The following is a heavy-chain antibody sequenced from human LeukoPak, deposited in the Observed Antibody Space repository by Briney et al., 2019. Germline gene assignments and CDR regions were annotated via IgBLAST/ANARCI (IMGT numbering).Heavy chain of an antibody. CDR1: GFTFSSYE. J-gene: IGHJ4*02. D-gene: IGHD3-10*01. CDR3: ARNRAELLWFGELIDY. V-gene: IGHV3-48*03. Sequence: GGSLRLSCAASGFTFSSYEMNWVRQAPGKGLEWVSYISSSGSTIYYADSVKGRFTISRDNAKNSLYLQMNSLRAEDTAVYYCARNRAELLWFGELIDYWGQGTLVTVSS. CDR2: ISSSGSTI.